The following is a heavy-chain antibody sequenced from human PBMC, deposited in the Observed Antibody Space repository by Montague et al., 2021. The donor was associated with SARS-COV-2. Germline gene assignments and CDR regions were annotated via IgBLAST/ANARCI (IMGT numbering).Heavy chain of an antibody. Sequence: SLRLSCAASGFTFSSYAMHWVRQAPGKGLEWVAVISYDGSNKYYADSVKGRFTISRDDSKNTLYLQMNSLRAEDTAVYYCARVLDYYGSGSYPLNYYYGMDAWGQGTTVTVSS. V-gene: IGHV3-30*04. CDR3: ARVLDYYGSGSYPLNYYYGMDA. J-gene: IGHJ6*02. CDR2: ISYDGSNK. D-gene: IGHD3-10*01. CDR1: GFTFSSYA.